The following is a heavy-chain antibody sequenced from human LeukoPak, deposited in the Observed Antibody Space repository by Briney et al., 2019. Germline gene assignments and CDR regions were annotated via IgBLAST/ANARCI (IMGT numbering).Heavy chain of an antibody. CDR2: IYYSGST. D-gene: IGHD1-26*01. CDR1: GGSISSYY. Sequence: PSETLSLTCTVSGGSISSYYWSWIRQPPGKGLEWIGYIYYSGSTNYNPSLKSRVTISVDTSKNQFSLKPSSVTAADTAVYYCARGGPGPDTSWGQGTLVTVSS. J-gene: IGHJ4*02. V-gene: IGHV4-59*01. CDR3: ARGGPGPDTS.